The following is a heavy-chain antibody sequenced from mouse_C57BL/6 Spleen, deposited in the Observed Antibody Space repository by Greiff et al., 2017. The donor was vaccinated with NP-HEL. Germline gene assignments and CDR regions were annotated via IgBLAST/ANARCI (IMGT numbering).Heavy chain of an antibody. CDR1: GFSLTSYG. J-gene: IGHJ1*03. CDR3: ARGTTVVAVSWYFDV. Sequence: VQLQQSGPGLVQPSQSLSITCTVSGFSLTSYGVHWVRQSPGKGLEWLGVIWSGGSTDYNAAFISRLSISKDNSKSQVFFKMNSLQADDTAIYYCARGTTVVAVSWYFDVWGTGTTVTVSS. V-gene: IGHV2-2*01. CDR2: IWSGGST. D-gene: IGHD1-1*01.